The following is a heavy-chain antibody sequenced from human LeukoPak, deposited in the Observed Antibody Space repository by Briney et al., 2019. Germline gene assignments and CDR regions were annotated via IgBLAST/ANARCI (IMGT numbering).Heavy chain of an antibody. CDR2: LSRTGAYT. Sequence: GGSLRLSCAASGFSFSGCGMGWVRQAPGKGLEWVSTLSRTGAYTYYADSVKGRFSISRDNSKNTLYLQMASLRVEDTAIYYCAKLPAPGGDYVYFDSWGQGTLVTVSS. J-gene: IGHJ4*02. CDR3: AKLPAPGGDYVYFDS. CDR1: GFSFSGCG. V-gene: IGHV3-23*01. D-gene: IGHD3-16*01.